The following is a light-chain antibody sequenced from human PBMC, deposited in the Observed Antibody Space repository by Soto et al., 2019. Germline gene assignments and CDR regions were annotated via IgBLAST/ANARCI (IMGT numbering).Light chain of an antibody. CDR1: QSISSW. V-gene: IGKV1-5*01. J-gene: IGKJ1*01. CDR3: QQYNSYSTWT. Sequence: DIQMTQSPSTLSAFVGDRVTVTCRASQSISSWLAWYQQKPGKAPKLLIYDASSLEGGVPSRFSGSGSGTEFTLTISSLQPDDFANYYCQQYNSYSTWTFGQGTKVEIK. CDR2: DAS.